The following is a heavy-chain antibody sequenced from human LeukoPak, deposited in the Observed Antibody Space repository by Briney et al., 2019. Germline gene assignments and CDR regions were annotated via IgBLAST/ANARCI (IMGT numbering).Heavy chain of an antibody. CDR2: INPSSGST. CDR1: GYTFTSYY. D-gene: IGHD1-26*01. J-gene: IGHJ4*02. CDR3: ARDGEGGDFDY. V-gene: IGHV1-46*01. Sequence: ASAKVCCKASGYTFTSYYMHWVRQAPGQGLEWMGIINPSSGSTSYEQKFQGRVTMTRDMSTSTVYMELSSLRSEDTAVYYCARDGEGGDFDYWGQGTLVTVSS.